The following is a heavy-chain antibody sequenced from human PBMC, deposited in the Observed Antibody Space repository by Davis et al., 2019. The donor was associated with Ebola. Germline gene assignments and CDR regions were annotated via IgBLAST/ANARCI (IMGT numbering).Heavy chain of an antibody. D-gene: IGHD6-13*01. CDR3: AGVGAANSWNWYFDL. CDR1: GITFSDYF. CDR2: MSGSGASI. V-gene: IGHV3-11*04. J-gene: IGHJ2*01. Sequence: PEGSLRLSCEASGITFSDYFMSWIRQAPGKELEWIAYMSGSGASIYYADSVEGRFTISRDNARNSLDLQMNSLRVEDTAVYYCAGVGAANSWNWYFDLWGRGTLVTVSS.